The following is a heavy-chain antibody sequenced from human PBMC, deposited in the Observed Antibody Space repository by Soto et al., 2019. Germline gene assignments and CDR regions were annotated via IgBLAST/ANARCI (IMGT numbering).Heavy chain of an antibody. CDR1: GFTFSGSA. J-gene: IGHJ4*02. CDR3: TRRKPGSEIDY. D-gene: IGHD1-26*01. Sequence: EVQLVESGGGLVQPGGSLKLSCAASGFTFSGSAMHWVRQASGKGLEWVGRIRSKANSYATAYAASVKGRFTISRDDSNNTAYLQMNSLKTEDTAVYYCTRRKPGSEIDYWGQGTLVTVSS. CDR2: IRSKANSYAT. V-gene: IGHV3-73*02.